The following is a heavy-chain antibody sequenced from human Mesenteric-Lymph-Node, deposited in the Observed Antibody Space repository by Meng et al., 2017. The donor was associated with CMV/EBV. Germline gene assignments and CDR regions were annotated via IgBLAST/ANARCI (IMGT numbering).Heavy chain of an antibody. Sequence: ASGGTFSSYAISWVRQAPGQGLEWMGGIIPIFGTANYAQKFQGRVTITADKSTSTAYMELSSLRSEDTAVYYCARVRYFDWDQYYFDYWGQGTLVTSPQ. CDR1: GGTFSSYA. V-gene: IGHV1-69*06. D-gene: IGHD3-9*01. CDR2: IIPIFGTA. J-gene: IGHJ4*02. CDR3: ARVRYFDWDQYYFDY.